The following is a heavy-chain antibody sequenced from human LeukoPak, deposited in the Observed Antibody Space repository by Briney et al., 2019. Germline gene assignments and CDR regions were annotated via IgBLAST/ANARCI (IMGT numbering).Heavy chain of an antibody. J-gene: IGHJ6*02. CDR1: GYTFTSYY. V-gene: IGHV1-46*01. Sequence: GASVKVSCKASGYTFTSYYMHWVRQAPGQGLEWMGIISPSGGSTSYAQKFQGRVTMTRDTSTSTVYMELSSLRSEDTAVYYCARDTPAGGALYDGMDVWGQGTTVTVSS. CDR3: ARDTPAGGALYDGMDV. D-gene: IGHD2/OR15-2a*01. CDR2: ISPSGGST.